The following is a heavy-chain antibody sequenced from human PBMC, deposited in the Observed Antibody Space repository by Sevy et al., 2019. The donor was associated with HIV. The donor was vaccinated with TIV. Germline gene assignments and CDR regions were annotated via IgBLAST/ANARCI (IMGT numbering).Heavy chain of an antibody. CDR2: ISHDRSNK. J-gene: IGHJ4*02. V-gene: IGHV3-30*18. CDR3: AKDPAVVEPWGNFDY. D-gene: IGHD6-19*01. Sequence: GGSLRLSCAASGFSFSYYGMHWVRQAPGKGLEWVAFISHDRSNKYYADSVKGRFTISRDNSKSTIYLQLNSLRAEDTALYYCAKDPAVVEPWGNFDYWGQGTLVTVSS. CDR1: GFSFSYYG.